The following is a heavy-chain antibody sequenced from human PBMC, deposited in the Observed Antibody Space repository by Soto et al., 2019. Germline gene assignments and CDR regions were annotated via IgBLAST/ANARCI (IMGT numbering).Heavy chain of an antibody. J-gene: IGHJ4*02. D-gene: IGHD1-7*01. V-gene: IGHV2-5*04. Sequence: QITLKESGPTLVKPTQTLTLTCTFSGFSLTTDGVGVGWIRQPPGRALEWLASIYWHGDVRYNPSLRNRLTITKDTSGNQVVLSLTNMDPVDTATYYCIRAYDWNYVWGQGTLVTVSS. CDR3: IRAYDWNYV. CDR1: GFSLTTDGVG. CDR2: IYWHGDV.